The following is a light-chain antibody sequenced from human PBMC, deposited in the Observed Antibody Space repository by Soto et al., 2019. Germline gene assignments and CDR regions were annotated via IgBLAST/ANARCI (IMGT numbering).Light chain of an antibody. CDR3: QQYVNLVT. V-gene: IGKV1-33*01. J-gene: IGKJ4*01. CDR1: QDISNR. CDR2: DAT. Sequence: DIQMTQSPSSLSASVGDRVTITCQASQDISNRLNWYQQKPGKAPTLLINDATNLEAGVPSRFSGSGSGTDFTFTISSLQPEDIAKYSCQQYVNLVTFGGGTKLEIK.